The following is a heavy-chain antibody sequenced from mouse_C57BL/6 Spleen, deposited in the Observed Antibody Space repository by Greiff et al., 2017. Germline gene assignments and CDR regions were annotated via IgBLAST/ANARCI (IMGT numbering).Heavy chain of an antibody. CDR3: ARITTALNGYFDV. Sequence: QVQLQQSGAELARPGASVKLSCKASGYTFTSYGISWVKQRTGQGLEWIGEIYPRSGNTYYNEKFKGKATLTADKSSSTAYMERRSLTSEDSAVYFCARITTALNGYFDVWGTGTTVTVSS. J-gene: IGHJ1*03. V-gene: IGHV1-81*01. CDR1: GYTFTSYG. CDR2: IYPRSGNT. D-gene: IGHD1-2*01.